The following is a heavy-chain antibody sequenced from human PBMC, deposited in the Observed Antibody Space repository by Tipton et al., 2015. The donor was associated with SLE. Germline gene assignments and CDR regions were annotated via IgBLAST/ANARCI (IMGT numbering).Heavy chain of an antibody. Sequence: LRLSCTVSGVSISGNYWSWIRQPAGKGLEWIGRIYTSGGTSQNPSLGSRVTISADTSKNQFSMKLSSVTAADTAVYYCARHRGATAPFDFWGQGTLVTVSS. CDR3: ARHRGATAPFDF. D-gene: IGHD5-12*01. CDR2: IYTSGGT. CDR1: GVSISGNY. V-gene: IGHV4-4*07. J-gene: IGHJ4*02.